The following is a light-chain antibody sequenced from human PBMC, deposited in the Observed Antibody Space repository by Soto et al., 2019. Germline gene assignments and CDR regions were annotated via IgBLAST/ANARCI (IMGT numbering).Light chain of an antibody. CDR1: QSVSSNY. Sequence: DLTQHPGNLSFSRKEIATLCCRVGQSVSSNYLAWYQQKPGQAPRLLIYAASSRATGIPDRSTYSGSGPDFNLSIAGLEPEDFVVYSCRQYGYSPINFGQGTRLEIK. J-gene: IGKJ5*01. CDR3: RQYGYSPIN. V-gene: IGKV3-20*01. CDR2: AAS.